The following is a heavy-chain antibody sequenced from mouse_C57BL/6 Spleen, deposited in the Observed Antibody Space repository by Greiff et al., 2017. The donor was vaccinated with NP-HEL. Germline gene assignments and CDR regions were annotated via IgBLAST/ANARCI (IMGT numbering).Heavy chain of an antibody. CDR2: ILPGSGST. CDR1: GYTFTGYW. D-gene: IGHD2-4*01. Sequence: VQLQQSGAELMKPGASVKLSCKATGYTFTGYWIEWVKQRPGHGLEWIGEILPGSGSTNYIEKFKGKATFTADTSSNTAYMQLSSLTTEDSAIYYCARLRRIYYDYDGPAYWGQGTLVTVSA. CDR3: ARLRRIYYDYDGPAY. V-gene: IGHV1-9*01. J-gene: IGHJ3*01.